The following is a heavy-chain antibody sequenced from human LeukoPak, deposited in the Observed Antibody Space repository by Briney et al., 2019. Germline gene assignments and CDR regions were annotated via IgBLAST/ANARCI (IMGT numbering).Heavy chain of an antibody. J-gene: IGHJ4*02. D-gene: IGHD6-13*01. CDR3: AKDWHSSSWYTPFDS. V-gene: IGHV3-23*01. CDR2: ISSGSGT. Sequence: PGGSLRLSCAASGFTFGTYAMSWVRQPPGKGLVWVSSISSGSGTYYADSVKGRFTISRDNSKNTLFLQMNSLRGEDTALYFCAKDWHSSSWYTPFDSWGQGTLVTVSS. CDR1: GFTFGTYA.